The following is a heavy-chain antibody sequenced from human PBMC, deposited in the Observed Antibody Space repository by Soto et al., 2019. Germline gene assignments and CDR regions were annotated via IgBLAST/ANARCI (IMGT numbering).Heavy chain of an antibody. CDR3: ARVVGYSSCFGHYYYGMDV. Sequence: SVKVSCKASGGTFSSYVISWVRQAPGQGLEWMGGIIPIFGTANYAQKFQGRVTITADESTSTAYMELSSLRSEDTAVYYCARVVGYSSCFGHYYYGMDVWGQGTTVTVSS. CDR1: GGTFSSYV. D-gene: IGHD6-13*01. CDR2: IIPIFGTA. V-gene: IGHV1-69*13. J-gene: IGHJ6*02.